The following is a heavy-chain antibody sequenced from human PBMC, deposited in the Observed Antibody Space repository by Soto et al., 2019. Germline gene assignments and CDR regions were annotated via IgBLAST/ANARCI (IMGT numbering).Heavy chain of an antibody. J-gene: IGHJ3*02. D-gene: IGHD6-13*01. Sequence: QLQLQESGPGLVKPSETLSLTCTVSGGSISSSSYYWGWIRQPPGKGLEWIGSIYYSGSTYYNPSLKSRVTISVDTSKNQFSLKLSSVTAADTAVYYCARQPYSSSWYHGPGDAFDIWGQGTMVTVSS. CDR3: ARQPYSSSWYHGPGDAFDI. CDR2: IYYSGST. CDR1: GGSISSSSYY. V-gene: IGHV4-39*01.